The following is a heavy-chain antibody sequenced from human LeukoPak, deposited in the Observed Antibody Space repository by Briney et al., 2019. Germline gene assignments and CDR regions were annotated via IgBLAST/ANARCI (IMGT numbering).Heavy chain of an antibody. D-gene: IGHD3-22*01. CDR3: ARVKDDSSGYSHDAFDI. J-gene: IGHJ3*02. Sequence: SETLSLTCTVSGGSISSYYWSWIRQPPEKGLEWIGYIYYSGSTNYNPSLKSRVTISVDTSKNQFSLKLSSVTAADTAVYYCARVKDDSSGYSHDAFDIWGQGTMVTVSS. CDR1: GGSISSYY. CDR2: IYYSGST. V-gene: IGHV4-59*01.